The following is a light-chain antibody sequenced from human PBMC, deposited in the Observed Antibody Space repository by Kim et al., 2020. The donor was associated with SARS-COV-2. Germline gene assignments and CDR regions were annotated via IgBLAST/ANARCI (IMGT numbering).Light chain of an antibody. CDR3: QQHDTFLYT. Sequence: SAAVGDRVTITCRASQTIDMSLAWYQQKPGKAPTLLISDASTLQSGVPSRFSGGGYGTEFTLTITSLQPDDFATYYCQQHDTFLYTFGQGTKLEIK. V-gene: IGKV1-5*01. CDR2: DAS. CDR1: QTIDMS. J-gene: IGKJ2*01.